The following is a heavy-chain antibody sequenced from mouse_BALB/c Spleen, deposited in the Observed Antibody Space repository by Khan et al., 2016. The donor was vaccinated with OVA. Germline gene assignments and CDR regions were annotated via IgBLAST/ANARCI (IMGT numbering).Heavy chain of an antibody. CDR1: GFTFSSYT. J-gene: IGHJ3*01. Sequence: EVELVEPGGGLVKPGGSLKLSCAASGFTFSSYTMSWVRQTPEKRLEWVATISSGGDNTYYPDSVKGGSTISRDNAKNNLYLQMSGRRSEDTALDDCARSNYGTFADWGQGTMVIVSA. CDR3: ARSNYGTFAD. D-gene: IGHD2-1*01. V-gene: IGHV5-9*03. CDR2: ISSGGDNT.